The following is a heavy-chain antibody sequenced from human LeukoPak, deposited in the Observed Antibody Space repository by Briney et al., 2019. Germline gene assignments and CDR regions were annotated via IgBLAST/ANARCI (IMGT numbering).Heavy chain of an antibody. J-gene: IGHJ4*02. D-gene: IGHD6-13*01. CDR3: ASYSNSWYYFDY. Sequence: SETLSLTCTVSGGSITSYYWSWIRQPPGKGLEWIGYMYYSGNSYYNPYLKSRVTISVDTSKNQFSLKLSSMTAADTAVYYCASYSNSWYYFDYWGQGTLVTVSS. CDR1: GGSITSYY. CDR2: MYYSGNS. V-gene: IGHV4-59*01.